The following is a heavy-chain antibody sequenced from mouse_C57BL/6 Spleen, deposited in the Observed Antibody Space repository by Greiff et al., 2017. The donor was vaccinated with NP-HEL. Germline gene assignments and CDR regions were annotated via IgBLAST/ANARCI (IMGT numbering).Heavy chain of an antibody. CDR3: ARSGGSYDGYSFAY. V-gene: IGHV1-69*01. CDR2: IDPSDSYT. D-gene: IGHD2-3*01. CDR1: GYTFTSYW. Sequence: QVQLQQPGAELVMPGASVKLSCKASGYTFTSYWMHWVKQRPGQGLEWIGEIDPSDSYTNYNQKFKGKSTLTVDKSSSTAYMQLSSLTSEDSAVYYCARSGGSYDGYSFAYWGQGTLVTVSA. J-gene: IGHJ3*01.